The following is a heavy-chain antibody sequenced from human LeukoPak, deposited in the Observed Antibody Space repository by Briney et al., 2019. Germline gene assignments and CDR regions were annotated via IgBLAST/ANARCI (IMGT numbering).Heavy chain of an antibody. CDR1: GGSISSYY. V-gene: IGHV4-4*07. CDR3: ARLVRYCSSTSCYYYMDV. D-gene: IGHD2-2*01. CDR2: IYTRGST. Sequence: SETLSLTCTVSGGSISSYYRSWIRQPAGKGLEWIGRIYTRGSTNYNPSLKSRVTMSVDTSKNQFSLKLSSVTAADTAVYYCARLVRYCSSTSCYYYMDVWGKGTTVTVSS. J-gene: IGHJ6*03.